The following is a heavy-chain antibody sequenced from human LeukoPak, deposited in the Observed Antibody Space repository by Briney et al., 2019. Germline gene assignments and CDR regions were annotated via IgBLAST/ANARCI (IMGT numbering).Heavy chain of an antibody. V-gene: IGHV4-59*01. J-gene: IGHJ6*02. Sequence: PSETLSLTCTVSGGSITSYYWSWIRQPPGKGLEWIGYIYYSGSTNYNPSLKSRVTISVDTSKNQFSLKLTSVTAADTAVYYCARGLQAYRVHGMDVWGQGTTVTVSS. CDR3: ARGLQAYRVHGMDV. CDR2: IYYSGST. D-gene: IGHD2-21*01. CDR1: GGSITSYY.